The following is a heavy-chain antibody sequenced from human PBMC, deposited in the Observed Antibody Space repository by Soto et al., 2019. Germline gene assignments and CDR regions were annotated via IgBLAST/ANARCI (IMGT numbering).Heavy chain of an antibody. CDR3: AKQWLVNPLFDY. V-gene: IGHV3-23*01. CDR2: ISGSGGST. J-gene: IGHJ4*02. D-gene: IGHD6-19*01. Sequence: PGGSLRISCAASGFTFSSYAMSWVRQAPGKGLEWVSAISGSGGSTYYADSVKGRFTISRDNSKNTLYLQMNSLRAEDTAVYYCAKQWLVNPLFDYWGQGTLVTVSS. CDR1: GFTFSSYA.